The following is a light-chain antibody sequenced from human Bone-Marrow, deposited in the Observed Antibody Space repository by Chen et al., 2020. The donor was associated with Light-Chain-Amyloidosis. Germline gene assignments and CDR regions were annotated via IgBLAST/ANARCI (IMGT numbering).Light chain of an antibody. V-gene: IGLV3-25*03. CDR3: QSADSSGTYEVI. CDR1: DLPTKY. Sequence: SYELTQPPSVSVSPGQTARITCSGDDLPTKYAYWYQQKPGQAPVLVIHRDTERPSGISEGFSGSSSGTTATLTISGVQEEDEADYHCQSADSSGTYEVIFGGGTKLTVL. CDR2: RDT. J-gene: IGLJ2*01.